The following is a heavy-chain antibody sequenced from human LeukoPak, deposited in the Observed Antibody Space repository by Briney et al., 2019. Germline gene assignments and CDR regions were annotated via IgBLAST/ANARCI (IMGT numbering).Heavy chain of an antibody. D-gene: IGHD2-8*01. CDR3: ARGSTYYCTNGVCPPDGAWFDP. V-gene: IGHV4-61*02. CDR2: IYTSGST. Sequence: SETLSLTCTVSGGSINSGSYYWNWIRQPAGKGLEWIGRIYTSGSTEYNPSLKSRVTISVDTSKNQFSLKLSSVTAADTALYYCARGSTYYCTNGVCPPDGAWFDPWGQGTLVTVSS. CDR1: GGSINSGSYY. J-gene: IGHJ5*02.